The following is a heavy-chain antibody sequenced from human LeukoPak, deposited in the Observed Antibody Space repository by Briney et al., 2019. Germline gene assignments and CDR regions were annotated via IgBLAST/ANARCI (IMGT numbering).Heavy chain of an antibody. CDR2: IIPILAIA. D-gene: IGHD4-17*01. CDR3: ETENGNVTMVTNFGY. J-gene: IGHJ4*02. Sequence: GASVKVSCKASGGTFSSSPITWVRQAPGQGLEWMGRIIPILAIANYAPKFQGRVTITADKSTTTAYMELISLRSEDTAVYYCETENGNVTMVTNFGYWGQGTLVTVSS. CDR1: GGTFSSSP. V-gene: IGHV1-69*04.